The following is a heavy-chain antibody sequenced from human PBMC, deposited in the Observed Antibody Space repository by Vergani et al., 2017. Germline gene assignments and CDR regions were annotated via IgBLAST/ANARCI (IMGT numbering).Heavy chain of an antibody. CDR1: GGTFSSYA. CDR3: ARPRSKGPGIAAAGNYDY. J-gene: IGHJ4*02. Sequence: QVQLVQSGAEVKKPGSSVKVSCKASGGTFSSYAISWVRQAPGQGLEWMGGIIPIFGTANYAQKFQGRVTITADESTSTAYMEPSSLRSEDTAVYYCARPRSKGPGIAAAGNYDYWGQGTLVTVSS. V-gene: IGHV1-69*01. D-gene: IGHD6-13*01. CDR2: IIPIFGTA.